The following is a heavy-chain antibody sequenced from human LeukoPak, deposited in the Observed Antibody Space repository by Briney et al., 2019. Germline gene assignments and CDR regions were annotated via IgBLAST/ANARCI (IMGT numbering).Heavy chain of an antibody. J-gene: IGHJ6*02. V-gene: IGHV4-59*12. CDR3: AREQRGGYYYYGMDV. D-gene: IGHD1-1*01. CDR1: GDSISPYY. CDR2: FFYRGST. Sequence: SETLSLTCTVSGDSISPYYWSWIRQPPGKGLEWVGYFFYRGSTNYNASLKSRVTISVDTSKNQFSLKLSSVTAADTAVYYCAREQRGGYYYYGMDVWGQGTTVTVSS.